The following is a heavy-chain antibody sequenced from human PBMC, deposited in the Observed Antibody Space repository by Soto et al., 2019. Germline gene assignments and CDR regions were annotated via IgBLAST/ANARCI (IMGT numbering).Heavy chain of an antibody. Sequence: QVQLVESGGGEVRPGRSLRLSCVASGFTFRDYGMHWVRQAPGKGLEWVAGIAHHGLKEHYADSVKGRFIISRDNSKKTVYLQLNRLRGDDTAVYYCAKDWVGGSNKYYFEYWGQGTLVTVSS. CDR3: AKDWVGGSNKYYFEY. J-gene: IGHJ4*02. CDR1: GFTFRDYG. D-gene: IGHD1-26*01. V-gene: IGHV3-30*18. CDR2: IAHHGLKE.